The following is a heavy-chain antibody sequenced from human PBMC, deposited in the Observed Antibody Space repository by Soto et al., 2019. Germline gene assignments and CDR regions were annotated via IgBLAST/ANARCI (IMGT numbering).Heavy chain of an antibody. J-gene: IGHJ6*02. CDR1: GYSFTTYG. Sequence: ASVKVSCKATGYSFTTYGISWVRQAPGQGLEWMGWISGYNGDTNNAQKFQDRVTMTIDRSTTTAYLELRSLTSDDTAVYYCAKNGHPPYYYYGMDVWGQGTTVTVSS. CDR2: ISGYNGDT. CDR3: AKNGHPPYYYYGMDV. D-gene: IGHD2-8*01. V-gene: IGHV1-18*01.